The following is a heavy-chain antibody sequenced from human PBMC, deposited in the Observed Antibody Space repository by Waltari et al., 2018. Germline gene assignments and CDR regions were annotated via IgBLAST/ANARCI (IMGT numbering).Heavy chain of an antibody. D-gene: IGHD2-15*01. CDR2: INPSGGST. CDR1: GYTFTSYY. V-gene: IGHV1-46*01. J-gene: IGHJ3*02. Sequence: QVQLVQSGAEVKKPGASVKVSCKASGYTFTSYYMHWVRQAPGQGLEWMGIINPSGGSTSYAQKFQGRXTMTRDTSTSTVYMELSSLRSEDTAVXYCARERVVVVAAVGAFDIWGQGTXVTVSS. CDR3: ARERVVVVAAVGAFDI.